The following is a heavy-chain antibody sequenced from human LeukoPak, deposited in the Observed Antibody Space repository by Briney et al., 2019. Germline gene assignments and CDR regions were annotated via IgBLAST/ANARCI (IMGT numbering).Heavy chain of an antibody. CDR1: GFTFSSYS. CDR2: ISSSSSTI. D-gene: IGHD2-2*01. J-gene: IGHJ4*02. CDR3: ARRGPYCSSTSCLYFDY. Sequence: GGSLRLSCAASGFTFSSYSMNWVRQAPGKGLEWVSYISSSSSTIYYADSVKGRFTISRDNVKNSLYLQMNSLRAEDTAVYYCARRGPYCSSTSCLYFDYWGQGTLVTVSS. V-gene: IGHV3-48*01.